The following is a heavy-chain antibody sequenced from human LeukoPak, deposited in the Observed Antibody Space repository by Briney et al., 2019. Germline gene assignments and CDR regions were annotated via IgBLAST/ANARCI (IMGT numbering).Heavy chain of an antibody. J-gene: IGHJ4*02. CDR3: AKCESPITMIVVVTGGLFDY. CDR1: GFTFSSYA. V-gene: IGHV3-23*01. D-gene: IGHD3-22*01. Sequence: GGSLRLSCAASGFTFSSYAMSWVRQAPGKGLEWVSAISGSGGSTYYADSVEGRFTIYRDNSKNTLYLQMNSLRAEDTAVYYCAKCESPITMIVVVTGGLFDYWGQGTLVTVSS. CDR2: ISGSGGST.